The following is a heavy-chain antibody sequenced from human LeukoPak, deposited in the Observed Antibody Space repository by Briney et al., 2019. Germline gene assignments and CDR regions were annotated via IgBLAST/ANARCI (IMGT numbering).Heavy chain of an antibody. Sequence: GGSLRLSCAASGFTFSSYAMSWVRQAPGKGLEWVSSISSSSSYIYYADSVKGRFTISRDNAKNSLYLQMNSLRAEDTAVYYCARASYYDILTGYFWGAISGSDIWGQGTMVTVSS. D-gene: IGHD3-9*01. CDR1: GFTFSSYA. V-gene: IGHV3-21*01. CDR2: ISSSSSYI. CDR3: ARASYYDILTGYFWGAISGSDI. J-gene: IGHJ3*02.